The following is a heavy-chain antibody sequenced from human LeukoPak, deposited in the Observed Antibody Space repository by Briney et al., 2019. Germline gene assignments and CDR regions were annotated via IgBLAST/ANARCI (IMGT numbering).Heavy chain of an antibody. V-gene: IGHV4-38-2*02. CDR2: ISHTRTT. CDR1: GYPISTGYY. Sequence: SETLSLTCTVSGYPISTGYYWGWIRQPPGKGLEWIGSISHTRTTYYSPSLKSRVTISLDTSKKQFSLKLSSVTAADTAVYYCARSLRDGYNLEVFGAWGQGTLVTVSS. J-gene: IGHJ5*02. CDR3: ARSLRDGYNLEVFGA. D-gene: IGHD5-24*01.